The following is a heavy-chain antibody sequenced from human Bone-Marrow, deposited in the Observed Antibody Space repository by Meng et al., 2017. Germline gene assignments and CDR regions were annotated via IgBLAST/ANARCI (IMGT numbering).Heavy chain of an antibody. Sequence: GSLRLSCTVSGGSINSSRYYWGWIRQPPGKGLEWVGSIYYSGSTYYNPSLKSRGTISLDTSKNQFSLKLSSVTAADTAVYYCARVDYYGSGSYRGSWGQGTLVTVSS. V-gene: IGHV4-39*07. CDR1: GGSINSSRYY. J-gene: IGHJ5*02. D-gene: IGHD3-10*01. CDR3: ARVDYYGSGSYRGS. CDR2: IYYSGST.